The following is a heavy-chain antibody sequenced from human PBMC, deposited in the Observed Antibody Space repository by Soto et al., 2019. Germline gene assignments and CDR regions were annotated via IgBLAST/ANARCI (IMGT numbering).Heavy chain of an antibody. CDR3: ARAFPVGSGAAAGTILDNWFDP. CDR2: IYHSGST. D-gene: IGHD6-13*01. V-gene: IGHV4-4*02. Sequence: QVQLQESGPGLVKPSGTLSLTCAVSGGSISSSNWWSWVRQPPGKGLEWIGEIYHSGSTNYNPSLKSRVTISVDKSKNQFSLKLSSVTAANTAVYYCARAFPVGSGAAAGTILDNWFDPWGQGTLVTVSS. J-gene: IGHJ5*02. CDR1: GGSISSSNW.